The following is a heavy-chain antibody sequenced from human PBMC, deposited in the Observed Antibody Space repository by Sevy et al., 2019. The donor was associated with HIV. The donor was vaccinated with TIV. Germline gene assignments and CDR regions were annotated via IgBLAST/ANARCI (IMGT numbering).Heavy chain of an antibody. CDR3: ARDLESYNYGAYGPSFMPDY. D-gene: IGHD1-1*01. Sequence: GGSLRLSCAASGFTFSSYGMHWVRQAPGKGLEWVAVIWFDGSNTFYADSVKGRFTISRDIAENTLHLQMNSLWAEDTAVYYCARDLESYNYGAYGPSFMPDYWGQGTVVTVSS. J-gene: IGHJ4*02. CDR1: GFTFSSYG. V-gene: IGHV3-33*01. CDR2: IWFDGSNT.